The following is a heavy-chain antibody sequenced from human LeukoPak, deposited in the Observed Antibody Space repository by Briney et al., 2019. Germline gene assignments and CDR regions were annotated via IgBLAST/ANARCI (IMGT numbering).Heavy chain of an antibody. D-gene: IGHD1-26*01. J-gene: IGHJ4*02. CDR1: GFTFSNYA. CDR2: ISYDGNNK. CDR3: ASGGIYYGAAFDF. V-gene: IGHV3-30*04. Sequence: GRSLRLSCAASGFTFSNYAMHWVRQAPGKGLEGVAVISYDGNNKYYADSVKGRFTISRDNSKNTLYLQMNSLRAEDTALYYCASGGIYYGAAFDFWGQGSLVTVSA.